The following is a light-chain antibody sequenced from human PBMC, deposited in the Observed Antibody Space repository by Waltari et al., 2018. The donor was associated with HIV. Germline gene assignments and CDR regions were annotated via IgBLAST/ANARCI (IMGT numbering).Light chain of an antibody. CDR1: SSDVGSYNL. CDR2: EVS. CDR3: CSYAGSNTHV. V-gene: IGLV2-23*02. Sequence: QPASVSGSPGQSITISCTGTSSDVGSYNLVSWYQQHPGKAPKLMIYEVSKRPSGVSNRFSASKSANTASLTISGLQAEDEADYYCCSYAGSNTHVFGTGTKVTVL. J-gene: IGLJ1*01.